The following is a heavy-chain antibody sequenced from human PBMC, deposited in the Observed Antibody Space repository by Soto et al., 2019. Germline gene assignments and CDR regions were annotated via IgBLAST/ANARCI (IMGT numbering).Heavy chain of an antibody. V-gene: IGHV3-30-3*01. J-gene: IGHJ4*01. CDR2: ISYDGSNK. CDR3: ASSPAHYYGSGSYYEN. CDR1: GFTFSSYA. D-gene: IGHD3-10*01. Sequence: QVQLVESGGGVVQPGRSLRLSCAASGFTFSSYAMHWVRQAPGKGLEWVAVISYDGSNKYYADSVKGRFTISRDNSKNTLYLQMNSLRAEDTAVYYCASSPAHYYGSGSYYENWGHGTLVTVSS.